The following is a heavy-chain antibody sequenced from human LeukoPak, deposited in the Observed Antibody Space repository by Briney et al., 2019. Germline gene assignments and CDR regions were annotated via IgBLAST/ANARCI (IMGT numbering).Heavy chain of an antibody. CDR1: GFTFTNAW. J-gene: IGHJ4*02. Sequence: GGSLRLSCAASGFTFTNAWMNWVRQAPGKGLEWVGRIKSKTDGGTTDYAAPVKGRFTISRDNSKNTLYLQMNSLRAEDTAVYYCAGAMDYSEVVYWGQGTLVTVSS. V-gene: IGHV3-15*01. CDR2: IKSKTDGGTT. D-gene: IGHD3/OR15-3a*01. CDR3: AGAMDYSEVVY.